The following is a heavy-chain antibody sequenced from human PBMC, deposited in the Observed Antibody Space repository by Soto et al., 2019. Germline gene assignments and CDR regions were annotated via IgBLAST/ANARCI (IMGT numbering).Heavy chain of an antibody. CDR2: ISGSGGST. Sequence: GXLRLSCAPSGFTFSSYAMSWVRQAPGKGLEWVSAISGSGGSTYYADSVKGRFTISRDNSKNTLYLQMNSLRAEDTAVYYCAKDHPSQLYGMDVWGQGTTVTVSS. D-gene: IGHD2-2*01. CDR1: GFTFSSYA. J-gene: IGHJ6*02. V-gene: IGHV3-23*01. CDR3: AKDHPSQLYGMDV.